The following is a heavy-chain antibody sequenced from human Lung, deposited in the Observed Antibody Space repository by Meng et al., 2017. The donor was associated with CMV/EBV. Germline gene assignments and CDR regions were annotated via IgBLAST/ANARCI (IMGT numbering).Heavy chain of an antibody. J-gene: IGHJ4*02. CDR3: ARDIPDYYDTSGYYDSPDY. V-gene: IGHV1-2*02. CDR2: INPNSGGT. D-gene: IGHD3-22*01. Sequence: ASVKVSCKTSGYTFTGYYLHWVRQAPGQGLEWMGWINPNSGGTNYALKFQGRVTMTSDTSISTGYMELSSLRSDDTAVYYCARDIPDYYDTSGYYDSPDYWGQGTXVTVSS. CDR1: GYTFTGYY.